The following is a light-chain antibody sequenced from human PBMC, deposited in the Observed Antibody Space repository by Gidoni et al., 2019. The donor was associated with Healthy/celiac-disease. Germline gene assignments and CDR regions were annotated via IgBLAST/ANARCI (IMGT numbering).Light chain of an antibody. CDR2: DAS. Sequence: IVLTHSPATLSLSPGERATLSCRASQSVSSYLAWYQQKPGQAPRLLIYDASNRATGIPARFRGSGSGTEFTLTISSLEPEDFAVYYCQQRSNWPRTFGQGTKVEIK. CDR1: QSVSSY. J-gene: IGKJ1*01. V-gene: IGKV3-11*01. CDR3: QQRSNWPRT.